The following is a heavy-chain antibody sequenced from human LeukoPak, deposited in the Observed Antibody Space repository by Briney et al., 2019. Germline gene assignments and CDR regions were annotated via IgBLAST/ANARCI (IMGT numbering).Heavy chain of an antibody. J-gene: IGHJ4*02. V-gene: IGHV1-8*01. CDR1: GYTFTSYD. CDR3: ATPPHDFWSGYYFLDY. CDR2: MNPNSGNT. Sequence: ASVKVSCKASGYTFTSYDINWVRQATGHGLEWVGWMNPNSGNTGYAQKFQRRVTMTRNTSISTAYMELSSLRSEDTAVYYCATPPHDFWSGYYFLDYWGQGTLVIVSS. D-gene: IGHD3-3*01.